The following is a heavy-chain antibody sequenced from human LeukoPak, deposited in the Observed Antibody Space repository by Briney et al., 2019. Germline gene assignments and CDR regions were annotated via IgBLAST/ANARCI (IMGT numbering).Heavy chain of an antibody. D-gene: IGHD6-19*01. Sequence: ASVKVSCKASGYTFTSYAMHWVRQAPGQRLEWMGWINAGNGNTKYSQEFQGRVTITRDTSASTAYMELSSLGSEDTAVYYCARPRLFGSGWSSFDYWGQGTLVTVSS. CDR2: INAGNGNT. V-gene: IGHV1-3*01. CDR3: ARPRLFGSGWSSFDY. J-gene: IGHJ4*02. CDR1: GYTFTSYA.